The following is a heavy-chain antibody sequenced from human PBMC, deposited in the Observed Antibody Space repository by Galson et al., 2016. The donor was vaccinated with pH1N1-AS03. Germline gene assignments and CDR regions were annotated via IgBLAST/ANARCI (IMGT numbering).Heavy chain of an antibody. CDR2: IIPIFGTR. CDR3: ARDVSGSYGLDY. V-gene: IGHV1-69*13. CDR1: GGTFGSYA. J-gene: IGHJ4*01. Sequence: SVKVSCKASGGTFGSYAVSWVRQAPGQGLEWMGGIIPIFGTRHYAQRFQGRVTITADESTTTASMELSSLRFEDTAMYYCARDVSGSYGLDYWGHGTLVTVSS. D-gene: IGHD1-26*01.